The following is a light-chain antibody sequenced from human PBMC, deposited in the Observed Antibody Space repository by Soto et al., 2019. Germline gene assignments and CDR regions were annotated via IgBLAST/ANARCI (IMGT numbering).Light chain of an antibody. V-gene: IGLV2-11*01. CDR3: CSYAGSYTWV. CDR2: DVS. Sequence: QSALTQPRSVSGSPGQSVTISCTGTSSDVGGHHYVSWYQQHPGKAPKFMIYDVSKRPSGVPDRFSGSKSGNTASLTISGLQAEDEADYYCCSYAGSYTWVFGGGTKLTVL. J-gene: IGLJ3*02. CDR1: SSDVGGHHY.